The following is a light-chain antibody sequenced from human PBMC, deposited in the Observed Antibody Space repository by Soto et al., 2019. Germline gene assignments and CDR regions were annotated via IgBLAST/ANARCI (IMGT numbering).Light chain of an antibody. CDR3: QQYGISPRLT. CDR1: QSVSSSY. V-gene: IGKV3-20*01. CDR2: GAS. Sequence: IVLTQSPGTLSLSPGERATLSCRASQSVSSSYLACYQQKPGQAPRLLIYGASSRATGIPDRSSGSGSGTDYTLAISRLEPEDFAVYYCQQYGISPRLTSGGGTMV. J-gene: IGKJ4*01.